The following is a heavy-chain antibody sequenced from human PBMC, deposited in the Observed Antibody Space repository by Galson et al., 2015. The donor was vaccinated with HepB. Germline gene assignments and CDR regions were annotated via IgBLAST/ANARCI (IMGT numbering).Heavy chain of an antibody. Sequence: SLRLSCAASGFMFSMYCMSWVRQAPGKGLEWVANITQDGSKKYYVDSVKGRFTISRDNANNSLYLQMNSLRAEDTAVYYCARGESIFAPWGQGTLVTVSS. CDR3: ARGESIFAP. CDR1: GFMFSMYC. CDR2: ITQDGSKK. V-gene: IGHV3-7*01. D-gene: IGHD3-3*01. J-gene: IGHJ5*02.